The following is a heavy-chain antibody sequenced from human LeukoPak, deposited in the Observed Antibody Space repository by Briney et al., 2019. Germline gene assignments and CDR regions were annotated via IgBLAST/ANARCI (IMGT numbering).Heavy chain of an antibody. D-gene: IGHD2-15*01. CDR3: ARFPCSGDSCYSGIRAFDI. CDR2: INDSGTT. CDR1: GGSLSGYY. V-gene: IGHV4-34*01. J-gene: IGHJ3*02. Sequence: PSETLSLTCAVYGGSLSGYYWNWSRQSPGMVLEWIGEINDSGTTNYNPSLKSRATISIDRSRKQFSLRLTSVTAADTAVYYCARFPCSGDSCYSGIRAFDIWGQGTTLIVSS.